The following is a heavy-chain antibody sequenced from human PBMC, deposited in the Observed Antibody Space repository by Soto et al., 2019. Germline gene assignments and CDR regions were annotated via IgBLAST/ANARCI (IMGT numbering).Heavy chain of an antibody. CDR2: IYPGDSDT. V-gene: IGHV5-51*01. Sequence: GESLKISCKGSGYSFTSYWIGWVRQMPGKGLEWMGIIYPGDSDTRYSPSFQGQVTISADKSISTAYLQWSSLKASDTAMYYCARPGYSGYDPYYFDYWGQGTLVTVSS. D-gene: IGHD5-12*01. CDR3: ARPGYSGYDPYYFDY. CDR1: GYSFTSYW. J-gene: IGHJ4*02.